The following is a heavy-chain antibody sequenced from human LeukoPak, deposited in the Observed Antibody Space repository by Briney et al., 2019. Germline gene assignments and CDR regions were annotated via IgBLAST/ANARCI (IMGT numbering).Heavy chain of an antibody. D-gene: IGHD4-17*01. CDR2: ISTNGGTT. CDR3: TRVSPEQDYGDYPGLGDYFDY. CDR1: GFTFSAYA. J-gene: IGHJ4*02. Sequence: GGSLRLSCAASGFTFSAYAMHWVRQAPGKGLESVSAISTNGGTTYYANSVKGRFTISRDNSKNTLYLQMGSLSAEDMAVYYCTRVSPEQDYGDYPGLGDYFDYWGQGTLVTVSS. V-gene: IGHV3-64*01.